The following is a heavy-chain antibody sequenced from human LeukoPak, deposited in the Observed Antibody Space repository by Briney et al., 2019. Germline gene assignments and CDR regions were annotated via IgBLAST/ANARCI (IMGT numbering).Heavy chain of an antibody. CDR2: ISYDGSNK. V-gene: IGHV3-30-3*01. Sequence: GGSLGLSCAASGFTFSSYAMHWVRQAPGRGLEWVAVISYDGSNKYYADSVKGRFTISRDNSKNTLYLQMNSLRAEDTAVYYCARDEQQLVQYFQHWGQGTLVTVSS. CDR1: GFTFSSYA. J-gene: IGHJ1*01. CDR3: ARDEQQLVQYFQH. D-gene: IGHD6-13*01.